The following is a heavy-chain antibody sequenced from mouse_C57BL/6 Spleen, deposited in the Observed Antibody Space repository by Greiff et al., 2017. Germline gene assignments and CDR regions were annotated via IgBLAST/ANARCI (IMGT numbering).Heavy chain of an antibody. J-gene: IGHJ4*01. V-gene: IGHV5-6*01. CDR2: ISSGGSYT. CDR1: GFTFSSYG. CDR3: ARQDGSFYYDAMDY. Sequence: EVQLVESGGDLVKPGGSLKLSCAASGFTFSSYGMSWVRQTPDKRLEWVATISSGGSYTYYPDSVKGRFTISRDNAKNTLYLQMSSLKSEDTAMYYCARQDGSFYYDAMDYWGQGTSVTVSS. D-gene: IGHD1-1*01.